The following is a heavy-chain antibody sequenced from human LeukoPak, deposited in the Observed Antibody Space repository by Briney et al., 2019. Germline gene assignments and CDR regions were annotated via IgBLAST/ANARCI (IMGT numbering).Heavy chain of an antibody. D-gene: IGHD3-22*01. V-gene: IGHV3-9*01. CDR2: ISWNSGTI. Sequence: GGSLRLSCAASGYTFDDYAMHWVRQAPGKGLEWVSGISWNSGTIGYADSVKGRFTISRDNAKNSLYLQMNSLRAEDTALYYCAKDEEPLGGGHYGYWGQGILVTVSS. CDR1: GYTFDDYA. CDR3: AKDEEPLGGGHYGY. J-gene: IGHJ4*02.